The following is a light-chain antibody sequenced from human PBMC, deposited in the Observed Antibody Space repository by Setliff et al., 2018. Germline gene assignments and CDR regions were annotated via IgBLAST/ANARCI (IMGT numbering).Light chain of an antibody. CDR2: GVS. J-gene: IGLJ1*01. CDR3: GSYTSTSTLFV. Sequence: SALTQPPSASGSPGQSVAISCTGTSSDVGGYNYVSWYQQHPGKAPKLMIYGVSSRPSGVSNRFSGSKSDNTASLTISGLQTEDEADYYCGSYTSTSTLFVFGSGTKVTVL. V-gene: IGLV2-14*01. CDR1: SSDVGGYNY.